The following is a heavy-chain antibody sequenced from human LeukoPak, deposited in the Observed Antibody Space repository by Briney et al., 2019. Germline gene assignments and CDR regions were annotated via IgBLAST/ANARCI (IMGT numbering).Heavy chain of an antibody. CDR3: ARDGVGPFDY. V-gene: IGHV3-30-3*01. Sequence: GGSLRLSCAASGFTFSSYAMHWVRQAPGKGLEWVTVISYDGSNKYYADSVKGRFTISRDNSKNTLYLQMNSLRAEDTAVYYCARDGVGPFDYWGQGTLVTVSS. CDR1: GFTFSSYA. CDR2: ISYDGSNK. D-gene: IGHD1-26*01. J-gene: IGHJ4*02.